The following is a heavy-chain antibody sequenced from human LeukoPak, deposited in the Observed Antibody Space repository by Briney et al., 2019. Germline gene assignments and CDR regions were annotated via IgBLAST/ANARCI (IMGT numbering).Heavy chain of an antibody. CDR3: ARDGAVTTEEWSSYYYYGMDV. CDR2: ISSSSSYI. D-gene: IGHD4-17*01. J-gene: IGHJ6*04. V-gene: IGHV3-21*01. CDR1: GFTFSSYS. Sequence: GGSLRLSCAASGFTFSSYSMNWVRQAPGKGLEWVSSISSSSSYIYYADSVKGRFTISRDNAKNSLYLQMNSLRAEDTAVYYCARDGAVTTEEWSSYYYYGMDVWGKGTTVTVSS.